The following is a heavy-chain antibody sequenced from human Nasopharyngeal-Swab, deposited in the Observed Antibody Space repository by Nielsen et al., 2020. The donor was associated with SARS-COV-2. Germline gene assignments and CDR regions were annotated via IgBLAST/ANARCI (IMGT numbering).Heavy chain of an antibody. V-gene: IGHV4-34*01. J-gene: IGHJ6*02. CDR3: ARGRFTVHKYYYYYYGMDV. CDR2: INHSGGT. CDR1: GGSFSGYY. Sequence: SETLSLTCAVYGGSFSGYYWSWIRQPPGKGLEWIGEINHSGGTNYNPSLKSRVTISVDTSKNQFSLKLSSVTAADTAVYYCARGRFTVHKYYYYYYGMDVWGQGNTVTVSS. D-gene: IGHD4-17*01.